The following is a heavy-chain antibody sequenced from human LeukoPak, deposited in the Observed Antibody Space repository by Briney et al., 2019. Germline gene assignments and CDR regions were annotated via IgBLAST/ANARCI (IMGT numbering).Heavy chain of an antibody. V-gene: IGHV4-59*11. J-gene: IGHJ2*01. Sequence: WETLSLTCTVAGISISSHYWRWIRQPPGEGLGWVGNIYYSGSTNYNPSLTSRVTISVDTSKNQFSLKLSSVTAADTAVYYCARVKIGRYFDLWGRGTLVTVSS. CDR3: ARVKIGRYFDL. CDR2: IYYSGST. CDR1: GISISSHY.